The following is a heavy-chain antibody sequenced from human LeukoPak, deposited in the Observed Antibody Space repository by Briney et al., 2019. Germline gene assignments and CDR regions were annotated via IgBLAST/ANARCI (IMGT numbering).Heavy chain of an antibody. Sequence: GGSLRLSCAASDFTFSTYSMNWVRQAPGEGLGWVAYISSSSRTIYYADSVRGRFTISRDNDNNSLYLQMNSLRAGDTAVYYCARDPDDPTSRVFDSWGQGTLVAVSS. CDR3: ARDPDDPTSRVFDS. CDR1: DFTFSTYS. V-gene: IGHV3-48*01. D-gene: IGHD3-16*01. J-gene: IGHJ4*02. CDR2: ISSSSRTI.